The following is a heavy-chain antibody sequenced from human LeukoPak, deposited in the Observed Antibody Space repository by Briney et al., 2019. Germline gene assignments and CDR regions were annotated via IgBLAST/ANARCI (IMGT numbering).Heavy chain of an antibody. CDR2: ISSSSSTI. J-gene: IGHJ4*02. CDR3: ARGGDIVASYFDY. V-gene: IGHV3-48*04. Sequence: GGSLRLSCAASGFTFSSYNMNWVRQAPGKGLEWVSYISSSSSTIYYADSVKGRFTISRDNAKNSLYPQMNSLRAEDTAVYYCARGGDIVASYFDYWGQGTLVTVSS. CDR1: GFTFSSYN. D-gene: IGHD5-12*01.